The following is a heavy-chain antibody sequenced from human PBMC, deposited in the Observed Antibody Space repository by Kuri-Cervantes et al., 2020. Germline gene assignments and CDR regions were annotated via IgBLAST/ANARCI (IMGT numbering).Heavy chain of an antibody. Sequence: SETLSLTCAVYGGSFSGYYWSWIRQPPGKGLEWIGEINHSGSTDYNPSLKSRVTISVDTSKNQFPLKLSSVTAADTAVYYCAREGTTDTAMVRSWVDYWGQGTLVTVSS. CDR2: INHSGST. J-gene: IGHJ4*02. CDR1: GGSFSGYY. V-gene: IGHV4-34*01. D-gene: IGHD5-18*01. CDR3: AREGTTDTAMVRSWVDY.